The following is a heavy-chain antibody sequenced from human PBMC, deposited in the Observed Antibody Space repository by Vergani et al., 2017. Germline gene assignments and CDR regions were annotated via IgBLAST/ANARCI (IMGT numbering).Heavy chain of an antibody. D-gene: IGHD4-11*01. CDR3: ARNPXGSNYFFYYYYMDV. V-gene: IGHV1-8*01. CDR2: MNPNSGNT. CDR1: GYTFTSYD. Sequence: QVQLVQSGAEVKKPGASVKVSCKASGYTFTSYDINWVRQATGQGLEWMGWMNPNSGNTGYAQKFQGRVTMTRNTSISTAYMELSSLRSEDTAVYYCARNPXGSNYFFYYYYMDVWGKGTTVTVSS. J-gene: IGHJ6*03.